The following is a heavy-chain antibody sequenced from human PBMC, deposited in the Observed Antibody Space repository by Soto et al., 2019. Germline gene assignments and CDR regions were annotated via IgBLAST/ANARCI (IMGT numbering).Heavy chain of an antibody. V-gene: IGHV5-51*01. J-gene: IGHJ4*02. CDR1: GYSFTSYW. CDR2: IYPGDSDT. D-gene: IGHD5-18*01. CDR3: ARVSRGYSYGHRVIDY. Sequence: GESLKISCKGSGYSFTSYWIGWVRQMPGKGLEWMGIIYPGDSDTRYSPSFQGQVTISADKSISTAYLQWSSLKASDTAMYYCARVSRGYSYGHRVIDYWGQGTLVTVSS.